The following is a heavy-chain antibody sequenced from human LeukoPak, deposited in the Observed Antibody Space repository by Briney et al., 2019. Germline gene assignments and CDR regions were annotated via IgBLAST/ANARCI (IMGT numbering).Heavy chain of an antibody. V-gene: IGHV4-59*01. Sequence: SETLSLTYTVSGDSISSSYWSWIRQPPGKGLEWIGFIYYTGSTNYNPSLKSRVTISLDTSKSQFSLKLSSVTAADTAVYYCAQGGSNWANFDYWGQGTLVTVSS. D-gene: IGHD4-11*01. CDR1: GDSISSSY. J-gene: IGHJ4*02. CDR3: AQGGSNWANFDY. CDR2: IYYTGST.